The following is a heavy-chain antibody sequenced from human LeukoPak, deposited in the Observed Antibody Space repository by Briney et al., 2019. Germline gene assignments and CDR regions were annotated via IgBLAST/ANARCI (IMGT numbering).Heavy chain of an antibody. CDR2: INHSGST. Sequence: SETLSLTCAVYGGPFSGYYWSWIRQPPGKGLEWIGEINHSGSTNYNPSLKSRVTISVDTSKNQFSLKLSSVTAADTAVYHCARGLGSSWYGLNWFDPWGQGTLVTVSS. D-gene: IGHD6-13*01. V-gene: IGHV4-34*01. CDR3: ARGLGSSWYGLNWFDP. J-gene: IGHJ5*02. CDR1: GGPFSGYY.